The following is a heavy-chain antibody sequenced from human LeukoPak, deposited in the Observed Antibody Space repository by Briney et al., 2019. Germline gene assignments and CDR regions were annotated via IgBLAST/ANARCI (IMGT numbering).Heavy chain of an antibody. CDR3: ARTDSSTWYQLFDP. V-gene: IGHV3-49*04. CDR1: GFTFSSSA. D-gene: IGHD6-13*01. Sequence: GGSLRLSCAASGFTFSSSAMSWVRQAPGKGLEWVGFIRSKTYGGTTEYAASVKGRFAISRDDSKSIAYLQMNSLKTEDTAVYYCARTDSSTWYQLFDPWGQGTLVTVSS. J-gene: IGHJ5*02. CDR2: IRSKTYGGTT.